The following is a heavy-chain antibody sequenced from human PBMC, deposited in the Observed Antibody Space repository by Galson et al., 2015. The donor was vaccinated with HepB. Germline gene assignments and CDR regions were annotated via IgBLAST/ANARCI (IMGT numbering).Heavy chain of an antibody. D-gene: IGHD4-17*01. J-gene: IGHJ4*02. CDR1: GFTFISYG. CDR3: ARDRYDYGDYGIRGPDY. V-gene: IGHV3-33*01. Sequence: SLRLSCAPSGFTFISYGMHWVRQAPGEGLEWVAVIWYDGSNKYYADSVKGRFTISRDNSKNRLFLQMNSLRPEDTAVYYCARDRYDYGDYGIRGPDYWGQGTLVTVSS. CDR2: IWYDGSNK.